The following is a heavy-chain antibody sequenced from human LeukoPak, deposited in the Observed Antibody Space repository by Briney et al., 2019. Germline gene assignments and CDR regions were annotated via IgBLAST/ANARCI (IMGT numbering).Heavy chain of an antibody. CDR3: VRLRSYDSSGYYGHYFDY. J-gene: IGHJ4*02. CDR1: GGSISSTTSY. CDR2: IYYSGST. V-gene: IGHV4-39*01. D-gene: IGHD3-22*01. Sequence: PSETLSLTCAVSGGSISSTTSYWGWIRQPPGKGLEWIGRIYYSGSTFYNPSLKSRVTISVDTSKNRFSLKLNSVTAADTAVYYCVRLRSYDSSGYYGHYFDYWGQGTLVTVSS.